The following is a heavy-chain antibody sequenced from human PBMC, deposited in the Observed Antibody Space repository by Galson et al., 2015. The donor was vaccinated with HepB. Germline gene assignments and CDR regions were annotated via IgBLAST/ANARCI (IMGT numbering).Heavy chain of an antibody. J-gene: IGHJ5*02. CDR1: GGSISSGDYY. CDR3: ARDSPTELGPGWLDP. CDR2: VHYSGST. D-gene: IGHD6-13*01. Sequence: TLSLTCTVSGGSISSGDYYWSWIRQPPGKGLEWIGYVHYSGSTYYNPSLESRVVILVDTSKNHFSLKLSSVTAADTAVYYCARDSPTELGPGWLDPWGQGTLVTVSS. V-gene: IGHV4-30-4*01.